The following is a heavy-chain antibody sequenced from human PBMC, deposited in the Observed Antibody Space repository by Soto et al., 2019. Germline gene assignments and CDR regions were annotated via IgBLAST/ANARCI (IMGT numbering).Heavy chain of an antibody. Sequence: QLQLQESGSGLVKPSQTLSLTCAVSGGSISSGGYSWRWIRQPPGKGLEWIGYIYHSGSTYYYPSLKGRVTLSVDRSKNPFSLKLSAVTAADTAVYYCARVPGPGGQGTLVTVSS. V-gene: IGHV4-30-2*01. CDR3: ARVPGP. CDR2: IYHSGST. J-gene: IGHJ5*02. CDR1: GGSISSGGYS.